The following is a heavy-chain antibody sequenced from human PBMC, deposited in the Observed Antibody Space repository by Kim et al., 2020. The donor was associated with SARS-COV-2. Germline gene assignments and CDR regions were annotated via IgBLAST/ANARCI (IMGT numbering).Heavy chain of an antibody. V-gene: IGHV3-7*01. J-gene: IGHJ3*02. CDR2: IKHDGSET. Sequence: GGSLRLSCAASGFTFSIYWMNWVRQAPGKGLECVANIKHDGSETYYVDSVRGRFTVSRDNTKNSLYLQINSLRAEDTAMYYCARTNAFDIWGQGTMVTVSS. CDR1: GFTFSIYW. CDR3: ARTNAFDI.